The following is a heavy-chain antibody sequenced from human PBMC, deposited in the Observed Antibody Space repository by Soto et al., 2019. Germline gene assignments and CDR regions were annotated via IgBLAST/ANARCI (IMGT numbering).Heavy chain of an antibody. D-gene: IGHD6-13*01. CDR3: ARERKVWQY. CDR2: ISDSGGKT. J-gene: IGHJ4*02. Sequence: EVQLLESGGGLIQPGGSLRLSCAASGLTFRSYAMSWVRQAPGKGLEWVSAISDSGGKTYYADSVKGRFTISRDNSKNTLYLQMNSLRAEDTAVYYCARERKVWQYWGQGTLVTVSS. CDR1: GLTFRSYA. V-gene: IGHV3-23*01.